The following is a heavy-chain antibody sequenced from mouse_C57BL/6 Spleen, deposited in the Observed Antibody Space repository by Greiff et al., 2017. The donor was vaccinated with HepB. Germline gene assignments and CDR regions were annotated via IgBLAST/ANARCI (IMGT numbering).Heavy chain of an antibody. Sequence: EVHLVESGGGLVKPGGSLKLSCAASGFTFSDYGMHWVRQAPEKGLEWVAYISSGSSTIYYADTVKGRFTISRDNAKNTLFLQMTSLRSEDTAMYYCARNYDYPTPYYFDYWGQGTTLTVSS. J-gene: IGHJ2*01. CDR1: GFTFSDYG. CDR3: ARNYDYPTPYYFDY. CDR2: ISSGSSTI. V-gene: IGHV5-17*01. D-gene: IGHD2-4*01.